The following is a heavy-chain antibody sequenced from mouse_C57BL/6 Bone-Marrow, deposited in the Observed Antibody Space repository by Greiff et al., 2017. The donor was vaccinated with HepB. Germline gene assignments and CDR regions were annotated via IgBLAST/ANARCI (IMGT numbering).Heavy chain of an antibody. V-gene: IGHV1-75*01. CDR1: GYTFTDYY. CDR3: ARGDYYGSSPCYFDY. Sequence: QVQLQQSGPELVKPGASVKISCKASGYTFTDYYINWVKQRPGQGLEWIGWIFPGSGSTYYNEKFKGKATLTVDKSSSTAYMLLSSLTSEDSAVYFCARGDYYGSSPCYFDYWGQGTTLTVSS. J-gene: IGHJ2*01. D-gene: IGHD1-1*01. CDR2: IFPGSGST.